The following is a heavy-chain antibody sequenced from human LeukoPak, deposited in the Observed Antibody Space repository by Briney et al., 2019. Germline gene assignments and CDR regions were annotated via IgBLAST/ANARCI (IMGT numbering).Heavy chain of an antibody. Sequence: GGSLRLSCVASGFTFITYSMNWVRQAPGKGLEWVSSISSSSDYIYYADSVKGRFTISRDNAKNSLYLQMNSLRAEDTAVYYCARDNRGWQGIAARPKRSDYYYMDVWGKGTTVTVSS. CDR2: ISSSSDYI. D-gene: IGHD6-6*01. CDR3: ARDNRGWQGIAARPKRSDYYYMDV. V-gene: IGHV3-21*01. J-gene: IGHJ6*03. CDR1: GFTFITYS.